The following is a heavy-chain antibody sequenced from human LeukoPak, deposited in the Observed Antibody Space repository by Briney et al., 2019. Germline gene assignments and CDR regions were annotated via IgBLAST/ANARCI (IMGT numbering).Heavy chain of an antibody. CDR2: ISSSSSTI. D-gene: IGHD6-19*01. V-gene: IGHV3-48*01. Sequence: GGSLRLSCAASGFTFSSYSMNWVRQAPEKGLEWVSYISSSSSTIYYADSVKGRFTISRDNAKNSLYLQMNSLRAEDTAVYYCARVRSSGWYNDAFDIWGQGTMVTVSS. CDR3: ARVRSSGWYNDAFDI. J-gene: IGHJ3*02. CDR1: GFTFSSYS.